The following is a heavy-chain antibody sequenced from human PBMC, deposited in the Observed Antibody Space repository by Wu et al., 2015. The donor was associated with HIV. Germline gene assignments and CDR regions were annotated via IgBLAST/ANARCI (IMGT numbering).Heavy chain of an antibody. V-gene: IGHV1-69*13. Sequence: QVQLVQSGAEVKKPGSSVKVSCKASGGTFSSYGINWVRQAPGQGPEWMGRIIPIFGTANYAQKFQGRVTITADESTSTAYMELSSLRSEDTAVYYCARGIGYCSGGSCYLGYFDYWGQGTLVTVSS. CDR1: GGTFSSYG. CDR2: IIPIFGTA. CDR3: ARGIGYCSGGSCYLGYFDY. D-gene: IGHD2-15*01. J-gene: IGHJ4*02.